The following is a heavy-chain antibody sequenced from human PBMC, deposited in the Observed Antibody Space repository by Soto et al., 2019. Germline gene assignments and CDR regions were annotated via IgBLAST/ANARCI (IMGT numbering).Heavy chain of an antibody. J-gene: IGHJ4*02. Sequence: GGSLRLSCAASGFTFSSHAMSWVRQAPEKGLEWVSAITADGAATYYSDSVKGRFTTSRDNSKNTVFLQLNSLRAEDTALYFCAQGTRRFTMSWGLGTLVTVSS. D-gene: IGHD3-10*02. V-gene: IGHV3-23*01. CDR2: ITADGAAT. CDR1: GFTFSSHA. CDR3: AQGTRRFTMS.